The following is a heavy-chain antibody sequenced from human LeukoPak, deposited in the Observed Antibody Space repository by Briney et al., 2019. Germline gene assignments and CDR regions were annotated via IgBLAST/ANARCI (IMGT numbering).Heavy chain of an antibody. CDR2: IYYSGST. Sequence: PSETLSLTCTVSGGSISSYYWGWIRQPPGKGLEWIGSIYYSGSTYYNPSLKSRVTISVDTSKNQFSLKLSSVTAADTAVYYCARRLVGGAFDIWGQGTMVTVSS. V-gene: IGHV4-39*01. CDR1: GGSISSYY. D-gene: IGHD2-2*01. CDR3: ARRLVGGAFDI. J-gene: IGHJ3*02.